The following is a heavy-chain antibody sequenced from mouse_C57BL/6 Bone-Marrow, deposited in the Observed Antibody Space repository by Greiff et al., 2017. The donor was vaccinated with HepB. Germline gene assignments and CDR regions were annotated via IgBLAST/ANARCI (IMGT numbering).Heavy chain of an antibody. CDR3: ARRTTVVYFDV. Sequence: QVQLKQSDAGLVKPGASVKISCKVSGYTFTDHTIHWMKQRPEQGLEWMGYIYPSDGSSRYNENFKGKATLTEDKSSSTAYMHLNSLTSEDSAVFFCARRTTVVYFDVWGTGTTVTVSS. CDR1: GYTFTDHT. CDR2: IYPSDGSS. D-gene: IGHD1-1*01. V-gene: IGHV1-78*01. J-gene: IGHJ1*03.